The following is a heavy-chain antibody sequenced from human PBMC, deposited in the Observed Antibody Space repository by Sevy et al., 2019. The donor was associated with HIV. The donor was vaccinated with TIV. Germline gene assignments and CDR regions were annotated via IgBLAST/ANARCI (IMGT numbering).Heavy chain of an antibody. V-gene: IGHV1-2*02. D-gene: IGHD3-10*01. Sequence: ASVKVSCKASGYTFTGYYMHWVRQAPGQGLEWMGWINPNSGGTNYAQTFQGRVTMTRDTSISTAYMELSRLRSDDTAVYYCARVEYYYGSGSPLLDYWGQGTLVTVSS. CDR2: INPNSGGT. CDR1: GYTFTGYY. CDR3: ARVEYYYGSGSPLLDY. J-gene: IGHJ4*02.